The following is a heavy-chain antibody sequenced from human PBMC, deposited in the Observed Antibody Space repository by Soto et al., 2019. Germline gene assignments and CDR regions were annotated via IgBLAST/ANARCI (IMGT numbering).Heavy chain of an antibody. J-gene: IGHJ6*02. CDR2: VHHSWGS. D-gene: IGHD3-10*01. Sequence: QVQLQESGPGLVKPSETLSLSCTVSGGSISSYYWSWFRQSPGKRMEWIGYVHHSWGSSYNPSLQSRVAISLDTSKSQVSLKVTSVTATDTAVYYCARQGFGPLHGLVDAWGQGTTVTVSS. CDR1: GGSISSYY. V-gene: IGHV4-59*08. CDR3: ARQGFGPLHGLVDA.